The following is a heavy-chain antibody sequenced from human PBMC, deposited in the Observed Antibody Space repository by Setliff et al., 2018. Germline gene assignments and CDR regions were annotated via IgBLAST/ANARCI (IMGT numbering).Heavy chain of an antibody. D-gene: IGHD1-1*01. CDR2: IYYSGST. Sequence: SETLSLTCTVSGGSISSSSYYWGWIRQPPGKGLEWIGSIYYSGSTYYNPSLKSRVTISVDTSKNQFSLKLSSVTAADTAVYYCARGTTGAFDIWGQGTMVTVSS. J-gene: IGHJ3*02. CDR3: ARGTTGAFDI. CDR1: GGSISSSSYY. V-gene: IGHV4-39*01.